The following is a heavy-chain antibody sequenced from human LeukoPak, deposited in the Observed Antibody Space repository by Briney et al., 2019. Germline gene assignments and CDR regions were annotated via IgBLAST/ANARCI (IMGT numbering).Heavy chain of an antibody. CDR2: ISGSGGSR. J-gene: IGHJ4*02. V-gene: IGHV3-23*01. CDR1: GLTFSSYA. Sequence: GGSLRLSCAASGLTFSSYAMSWVRPPQGKGLEWVSAISGSGGSRYYSDSVKGRFSISRDNSKNTLYLQMNSLRAEDTAVYYCAKGGDNWNRYYFDYWGQGTLVTVSS. D-gene: IGHD1-1*01. CDR3: AKGGDNWNRYYFDY.